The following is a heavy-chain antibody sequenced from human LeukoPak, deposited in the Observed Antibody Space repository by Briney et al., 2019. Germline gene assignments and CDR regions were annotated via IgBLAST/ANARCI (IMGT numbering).Heavy chain of an antibody. V-gene: IGHV3-11*06. CDR1: GFTFSDYY. D-gene: IGHD6-13*01. Sequence: GGSLRLSCAASGFTFSDYYMSWIRQAPGKGLEWVSYISSSSSYTNYADSVKGRFTISRDNAKNSLYLQMNSLRAEDTAVYYCARGLAAAGTRGRYFDYWGQGTLVTVSS. J-gene: IGHJ4*02. CDR3: ARGLAAAGTRGRYFDY. CDR2: ISSSSSYT.